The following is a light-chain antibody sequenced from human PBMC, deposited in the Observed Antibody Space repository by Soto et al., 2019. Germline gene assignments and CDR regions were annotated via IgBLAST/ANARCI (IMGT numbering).Light chain of an antibody. CDR1: QSISSY. CDR2: AAS. CDR3: QQSFSAPWT. J-gene: IGKJ1*01. V-gene: IGKV1-39*01. Sequence: DNQMTQSPSSLSASVGDRVTITCRASQSISSYLNWYQQKPGKVPKLLIYAASSLQGGVPSRFSGSGSGTDFTLTISSLQPEDFATYYCQQSFSAPWTFGQGTKVEIK.